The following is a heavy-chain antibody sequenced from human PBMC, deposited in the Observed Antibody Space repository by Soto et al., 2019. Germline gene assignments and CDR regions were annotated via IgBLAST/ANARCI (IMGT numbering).Heavy chain of an antibody. D-gene: IGHD3-10*01. J-gene: IGHJ4*02. CDR2: ISWNSGSI. V-gene: IGHV3-9*01. Sequence: GGSLRLSCAASGFTFDDYAMHWVRQAPGKGLEWVSGISWNSGSIGYADSVKGRFTISRDNDKNSLYLQMNSLRAEDTALYYCAKVKDDGSGSYDGFFDYWGQGTLVTVSS. CDR3: AKVKDDGSGSYDGFFDY. CDR1: GFTFDDYA.